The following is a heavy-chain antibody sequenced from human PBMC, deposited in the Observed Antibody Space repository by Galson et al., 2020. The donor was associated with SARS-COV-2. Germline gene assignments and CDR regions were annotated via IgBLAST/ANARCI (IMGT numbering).Heavy chain of an antibody. Sequence: LSLTCAASGFTFSSYGMHWVRQAPGKGLEWVAVISYDGSNKYYADSVKGRFTISRDNSKNTLYLQMNSLRAEDTAVYYCYGSGSYYNPSDYWGQGTLVTVSS. CDR1: GFTFSSYG. V-gene: IGHV3-30*19. J-gene: IGHJ4*02. D-gene: IGHD3-10*01. CDR2: ISYDGSNK. CDR3: YGSGSYYNPSDY.